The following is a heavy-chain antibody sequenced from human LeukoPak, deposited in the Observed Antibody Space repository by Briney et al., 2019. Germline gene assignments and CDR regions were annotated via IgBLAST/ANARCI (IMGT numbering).Heavy chain of an antibody. CDR1: GYTFSGYY. Sequence: ASVKVSFKAAGYTFSGYYVHWVRQAHGQGLGWMGWINPNSGDTNYAQKFQGRVTMNRDTSISTAYMELSRLTSADTAVYYCAREITGMIDPTNYWGQGTLVTVSS. V-gene: IGHV1-2*02. CDR3: AREITGMIDPTNY. D-gene: IGHD1-20*01. CDR2: INPNSGDT. J-gene: IGHJ4*02.